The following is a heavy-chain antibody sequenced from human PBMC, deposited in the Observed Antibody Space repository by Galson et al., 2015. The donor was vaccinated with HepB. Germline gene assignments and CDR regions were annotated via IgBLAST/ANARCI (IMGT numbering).Heavy chain of an antibody. Sequence: SVKVSCKASGGTFSSYAISWVRQAPGQGLEWMGGIIPIFGTANYAQKFQGRVTITADESTSTAYMELSSLRSEDTAVYYCARGPIGGTFSAYWGQGTLVTVSS. CDR2: IIPIFGTA. CDR3: ARGPIGGTFSAY. CDR1: GGTFSSYA. V-gene: IGHV1-69*13. J-gene: IGHJ4*02. D-gene: IGHD1-7*01.